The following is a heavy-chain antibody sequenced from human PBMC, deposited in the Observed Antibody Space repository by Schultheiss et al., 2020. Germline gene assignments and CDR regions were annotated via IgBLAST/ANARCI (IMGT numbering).Heavy chain of an antibody. CDR3: ARNLFPSYYDFWSGYGGYYYYGMDV. CDR2: INSDGSST. Sequence: GESLKISCAASGFTFSSYWMHWVRQAPGKGLVWVSRINSDGSSTSYADSVKGRFTISRDNAKNTLYLQMNSLRAEDTAVYYCARNLFPSYYDFWSGYGGYYYYGMDVWGQGTTVTVSS. J-gene: IGHJ6*02. CDR1: GFTFSSYW. D-gene: IGHD3-3*01. V-gene: IGHV3-74*01.